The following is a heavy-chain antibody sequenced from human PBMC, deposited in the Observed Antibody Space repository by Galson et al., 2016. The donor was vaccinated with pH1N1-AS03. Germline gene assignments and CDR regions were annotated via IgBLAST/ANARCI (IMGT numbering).Heavy chain of an antibody. V-gene: IGHV1-18*04. D-gene: IGHD6-13*01. Sequence: SVKVSCKASGYTSLSYAISWVRQAPGQRLEWMGWITGDNRKTKHSPKFQGRVAMNADTVTDTAYMELSSLRSDDTAVYYCARGDGNSWHNWFDTWGQGTLVSVSS. J-gene: IGHJ5*02. CDR3: ARGDGNSWHNWFDT. CDR2: ITGDNRKT. CDR1: GYTSLSYA.